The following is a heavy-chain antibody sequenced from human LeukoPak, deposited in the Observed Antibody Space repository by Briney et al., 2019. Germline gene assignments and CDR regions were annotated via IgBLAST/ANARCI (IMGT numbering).Heavy chain of an antibody. D-gene: IGHD4-11*01. CDR1: GGSISSGGYY. CDR3: ARDVQGSNYEGNWFDP. CDR2: IYYSGST. J-gene: IGHJ5*02. V-gene: IGHV4-31*03. Sequence: SGTLSLTCTVSGGSISSGGYYWSWIRQPPGKGLEWIGYIYYSGSTYYNPSLKSRVTISVDTSKNQFSLKLSSVTAADTAVYYCARDVQGSNYEGNWFDPWGQGTLVTVSS.